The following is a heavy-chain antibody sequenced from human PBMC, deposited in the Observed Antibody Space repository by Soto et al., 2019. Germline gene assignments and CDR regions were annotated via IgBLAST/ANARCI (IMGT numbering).Heavy chain of an antibody. J-gene: IGHJ4*02. D-gene: IGHD4-17*01. Sequence: GGSLRLSCAASGFTVSSNYMSWVRQAPGKGLEWVSVIYSGGSTYYADSVKGRFTISRDNSKNTLYLQMNSLRAEDTAVYYCAREIDLVGLRYGDGRTFDYWGQGTLVTVSS. CDR1: GFTVSSNY. V-gene: IGHV3-66*01. CDR2: IYSGGST. CDR3: AREIDLVGLRYGDGRTFDY.